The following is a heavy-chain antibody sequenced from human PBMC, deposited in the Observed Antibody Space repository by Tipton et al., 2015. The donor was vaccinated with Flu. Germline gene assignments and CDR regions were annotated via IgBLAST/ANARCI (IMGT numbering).Heavy chain of an antibody. V-gene: IGHV4-30-2*01. D-gene: IGHD6-13*01. CDR3: ARSTPIAATGWGMDV. J-gene: IGHJ6*02. Sequence: GLVKPSETLSLTCTVSGGSISSGGYSWIWIRQPPGKGLEWIGYIYHSGSTYYNASLKSRVTISVDRSKNQFSLKLSSVTAADTAVYYCARSTPIAATGWGMDVWGQGTTVTVSS. CDR2: IYHSGST. CDR1: GGSISSGGYS.